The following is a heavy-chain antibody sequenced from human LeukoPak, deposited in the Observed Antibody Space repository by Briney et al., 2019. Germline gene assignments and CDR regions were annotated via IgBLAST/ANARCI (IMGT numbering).Heavy chain of an antibody. Sequence: SETLSLTCTVSGGSISSYYWSWIRQPAGKGLEWIGRIYTSGSTNYNPSLKSRVTVSVDTSKNQFSLKLSSVTAADTAVYYCAREDYYDSSGYYEVFDYWGQGTLVTVSS. CDR1: GGSISSYY. D-gene: IGHD3-22*01. CDR3: AREDYYDSSGYYEVFDY. J-gene: IGHJ4*02. V-gene: IGHV4-4*07. CDR2: IYTSGST.